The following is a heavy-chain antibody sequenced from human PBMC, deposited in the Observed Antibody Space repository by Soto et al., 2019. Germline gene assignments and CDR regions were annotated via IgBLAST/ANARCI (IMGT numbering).Heavy chain of an antibody. Sequence: QVHLLLQSGAEVKKPGSSVKVACKASGGNPSNSAISWVRQAPGHGLEWMGGIIPVFGIISHAQNFQGRVTITADESTSTAYMELSSLRSEDTAVYFWAGGRIVVARSIAYYSMDVWGPGTTVTFAS. D-gene: IGHD6-19*01. CDR1: GGNPSNSA. CDR3: AGGRIVVARSIAYYSMDV. J-gene: IGHJ6*01. CDR2: IIPVFGII. V-gene: IGHV1-69*01.